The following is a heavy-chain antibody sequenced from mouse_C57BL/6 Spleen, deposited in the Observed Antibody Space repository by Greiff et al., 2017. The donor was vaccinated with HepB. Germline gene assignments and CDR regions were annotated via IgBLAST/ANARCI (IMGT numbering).Heavy chain of an antibody. J-gene: IGHJ2*01. CDR1: GFTFSSYA. Sequence: VQLQESGGGLVKPGGSLQLSCAASGFTFSSYAMSWVRQTPDKRLEWVATISDGGSYTYYPDNVKGRFTISRDNAKNHLYLQMSHLKSEDTAMYYCARDRDYYGSSSLFDYWGQGTTLTVSS. D-gene: IGHD1-1*01. CDR3: ARDRDYYGSSSLFDY. V-gene: IGHV5-4*01. CDR2: ISDGGSYT.